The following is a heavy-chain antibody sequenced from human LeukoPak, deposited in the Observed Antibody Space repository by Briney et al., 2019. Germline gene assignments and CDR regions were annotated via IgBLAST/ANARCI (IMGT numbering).Heavy chain of an antibody. Sequence: GASVKVSCKASGYTFTGYYMHWVRQAPGQGLEWMGWINPNSGGTNYAQKFQGRVTMTRDTSISTAYMELSRLGSDDTAVYYCAREKYYYGSGRNTNFDYWGQGTLVTVSS. CDR3: AREKYYYGSGRNTNFDY. CDR2: INPNSGGT. D-gene: IGHD3-10*01. V-gene: IGHV1-2*02. J-gene: IGHJ4*02. CDR1: GYTFTGYY.